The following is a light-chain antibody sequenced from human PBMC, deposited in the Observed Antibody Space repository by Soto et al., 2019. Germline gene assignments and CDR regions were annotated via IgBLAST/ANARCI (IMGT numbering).Light chain of an antibody. CDR2: GVS. V-gene: IGLV2-14*03. Sequence: HSVLTQPASVSGSPGQSITISCTGTSSDIGSFNYVSWYQHHPGTAPKLIIYGVSNRPSGVSNRFSGSKSGNTASLTISGLQAEDEADYYCSSYTTTSTQVFGTGTKVTVL. CDR3: SSYTTTSTQV. J-gene: IGLJ1*01. CDR1: SSDIGSFNY.